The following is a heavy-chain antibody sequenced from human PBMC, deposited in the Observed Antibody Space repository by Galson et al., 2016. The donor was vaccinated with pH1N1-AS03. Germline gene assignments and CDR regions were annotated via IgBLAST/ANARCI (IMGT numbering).Heavy chain of an antibody. Sequence: SLRLSCAASGFTFSNYRMVWVRQGPGEGLVWVSHIDGDGSTTGFADSVKGRFTISRDNAKNTLYLQMNSLRTEDTAVYYCTRDCTSANCYGANGLWGQGTLVTVSS. CDR3: TRDCTSANCYGANGL. D-gene: IGHD2-2*01. CDR2: IDGDGSTT. CDR1: GFTFSNYR. J-gene: IGHJ4*02. V-gene: IGHV3-74*01.